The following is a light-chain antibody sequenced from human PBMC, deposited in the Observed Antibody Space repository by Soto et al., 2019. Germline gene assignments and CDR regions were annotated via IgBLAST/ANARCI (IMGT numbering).Light chain of an antibody. CDR3: QQSYSTPIT. CDR1: QSISSY. CDR2: AAS. Sequence: IRMPPSPSSLSASTGDRVTITCRASQSISSYLNWYQQKPGKAPKLLIYAASSLQSGVPSRFSGSGSGTDFTLTISSLQPEDFATYYCQQSYSTPITFGQGRRLEI. V-gene: IGKV1-39*01. J-gene: IGKJ5*01.